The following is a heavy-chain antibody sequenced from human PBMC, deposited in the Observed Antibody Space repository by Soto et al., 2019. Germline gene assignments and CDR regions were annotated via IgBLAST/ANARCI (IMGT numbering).Heavy chain of an antibody. CDR3: ARARSRLVIAIDY. CDR2: ISSSSSYI. CDR1: GFTFSSYS. J-gene: IGHJ4*02. D-gene: IGHD3-9*01. V-gene: IGHV3-21*01. Sequence: PGGSLRLSCAASGFTFSSYSMNWVRQAPGKGLEWVSSISSSSSYIYYADSVKGRFTIPRDNAKNSLYLQMNSLRAEDTAVYYCARARSRLVIAIDYWGQGTLVTVSS.